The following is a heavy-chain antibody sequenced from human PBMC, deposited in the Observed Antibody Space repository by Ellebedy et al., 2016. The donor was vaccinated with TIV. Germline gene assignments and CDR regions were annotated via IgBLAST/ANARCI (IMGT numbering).Heavy chain of an antibody. J-gene: IGHJ4*02. D-gene: IGHD3/OR15-3a*01. CDR3: VRGSKDWYGMNY. V-gene: IGHV3-74*01. Sequence: PGGSLRLSFAVSGSSFRNYWFHWVRQVPGEGLVWVSRINPGGGTDYADAVKGRFTISRDNAKDTLFLKMNSLTGEDTAVYYCVRGSKDWYGMNYWGQGTLVSVSS. CDR1: GSSFRNYW. CDR2: INPGGGT.